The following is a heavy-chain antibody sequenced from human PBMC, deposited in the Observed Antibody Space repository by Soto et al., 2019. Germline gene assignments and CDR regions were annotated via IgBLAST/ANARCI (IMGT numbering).Heavy chain of an antibody. CDR2: IYSGGST. CDR1: GFTVSSNY. D-gene: IGHD3-22*01. V-gene: IGHV3-53*01. Sequence: PGGSLRLSCAASGFTVSSNYMSWVRQAPEKELEWVSVIYSGGSTYYADSVKGRFTISRDNSKNTLYLQMNNLRAEDTAVYYCAKDREYYYDSSGYHYDAFDIWGQGIMVTVSS. J-gene: IGHJ3*02. CDR3: AKDREYYYDSSGYHYDAFDI.